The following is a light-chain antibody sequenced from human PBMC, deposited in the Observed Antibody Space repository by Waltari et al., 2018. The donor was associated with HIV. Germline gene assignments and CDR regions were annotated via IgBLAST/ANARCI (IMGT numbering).Light chain of an antibody. V-gene: IGKV3-20*01. J-gene: IGKJ2*01. Sequence: EIVLTQSPGTLSLSPGERATLSCRASQSFSSSYLALYQQKPGQSPRLLIYGISSRVTGTPDRFSGSGSGTDFTLTISRLEPEDFAVYYCQQYGSSRYTFGQGTKLEIK. CDR1: QSFSSSY. CDR2: GIS. CDR3: QQYGSSRYT.